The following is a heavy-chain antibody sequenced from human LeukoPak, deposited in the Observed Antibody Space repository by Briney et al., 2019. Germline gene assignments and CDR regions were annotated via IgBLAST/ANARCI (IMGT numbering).Heavy chain of an antibody. CDR1: GFTFSTHS. J-gene: IGHJ3*02. CDR3: ARVNPQRPDCSSTSCFVDAFDI. Sequence: GGSLRLSCAASGFTFSTHSMNWVRQAPGKGLEWISYISSGSTTIYYADSVKGRFTVSRDNAKKSLYLQMNTLRAEDTAVYYCARVNPQRPDCSSTSCFVDAFDIWGQGTMVTVSS. V-gene: IGHV3-48*01. CDR2: ISSGSTTI. D-gene: IGHD2-2*01.